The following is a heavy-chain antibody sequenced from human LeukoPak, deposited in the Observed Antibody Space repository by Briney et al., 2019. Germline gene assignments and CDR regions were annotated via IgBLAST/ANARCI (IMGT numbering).Heavy chain of an antibody. CDR2: IYYSGST. V-gene: IGHV4-39*01. Sequence: SETLSLTCTVSGGSISSSSYYWGWIRQPPGKGLEWIVSIYYSGSTYYNPSLKSRVTISVDTSKNQFSLKLSSVTAADTAVYYCAVGWELPPHFDYWGQGTLVTVSS. CDR3: AVGWELPPHFDY. J-gene: IGHJ4*02. CDR1: GGSISSSSYY. D-gene: IGHD1-26*01.